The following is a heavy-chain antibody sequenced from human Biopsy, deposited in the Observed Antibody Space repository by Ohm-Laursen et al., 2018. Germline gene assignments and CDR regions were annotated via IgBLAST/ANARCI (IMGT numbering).Heavy chain of an antibody. D-gene: IGHD3-22*01. Sequence: ASVKVSCKASGDAFLGYYLHWVRQAPGQGLEWMGSIYPNSGDTDFAQKFQGRVSMTTDTSTSTAYMELRSLRSDDTAVYFCAREEDNSGYDYYGMDVWGQGTTVTVSS. CDR2: IYPNSGDT. V-gene: IGHV1-2*02. CDR1: GDAFLGYY. CDR3: AREEDNSGYDYYGMDV. J-gene: IGHJ6*02.